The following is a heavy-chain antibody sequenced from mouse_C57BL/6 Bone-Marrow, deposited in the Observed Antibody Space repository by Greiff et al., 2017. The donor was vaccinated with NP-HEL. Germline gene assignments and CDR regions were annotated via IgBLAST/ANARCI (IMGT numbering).Heavy chain of an antibody. D-gene: IGHD1-1*01. CDR3: ARPYYGSRGWFAY. V-gene: IGHV1-19*01. CDR2: INPYNGGT. J-gene: IGHJ3*01. CDR1: GYTFTDYY. Sequence: EVQLQESGPVLVKPGASVKMSCKASGYTFTDYYMNWVKQSHGKSLEWIGVINPYNGGTSYNQKFKGKATLTVDKSSSAAYMELNSLTSEDSAVDYCARPYYGSRGWFAYWGQGPLVTVSA.